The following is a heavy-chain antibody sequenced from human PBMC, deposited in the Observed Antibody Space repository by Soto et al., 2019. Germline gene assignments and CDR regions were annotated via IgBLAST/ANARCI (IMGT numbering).Heavy chain of an antibody. V-gene: IGHV3-66*01. D-gene: IGHD1-1*01. Sequence: GGSLRLSCAASGFTFSSNYMSWVRQAPGKGLEWVSVIYSGGSTYYSDSLKGRFTISRDNSKNTLYLQMNSLRAEDTAVYYCARDLPNGDAFDIWGQGTMVTVSS. CDR2: IYSGGST. CDR3: ARDLPNGDAFDI. J-gene: IGHJ3*02. CDR1: GFTFSSNY.